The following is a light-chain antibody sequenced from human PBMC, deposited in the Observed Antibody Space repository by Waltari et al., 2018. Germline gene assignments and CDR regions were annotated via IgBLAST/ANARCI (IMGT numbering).Light chain of an antibody. V-gene: IGKV3-20*01. CDR2: DAS. J-gene: IGKJ1*01. Sequence: DIVLTQSPGTLPLSPGERATLFCRASQSVGKYLAWYQQKPGQAPRLVMYDASTRATGIPDRFSGSGSGTDFSLTISRLEPEDFAVYYCQKYVNLPATFGQGTRVEIK. CDR3: QKYVNLPAT. CDR1: QSVGKY.